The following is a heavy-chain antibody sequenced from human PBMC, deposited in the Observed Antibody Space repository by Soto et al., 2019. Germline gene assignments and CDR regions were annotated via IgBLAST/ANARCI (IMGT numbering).Heavy chain of an antibody. J-gene: IGHJ4*02. CDR3: ARDLSYAFDY. Sequence: GGSLILSCAASGFIFTSYSMNWVRQAPGKGLEWLSYIRIDSNHIGYADSVRGRFTISSDIAKNSLYLQMNSLRDEDTAVYYCARDLSYAFDYWGQGTLVTVSS. CDR2: IRIDSNHI. D-gene: IGHD1-26*01. V-gene: IGHV3-48*02. CDR1: GFIFTSYS.